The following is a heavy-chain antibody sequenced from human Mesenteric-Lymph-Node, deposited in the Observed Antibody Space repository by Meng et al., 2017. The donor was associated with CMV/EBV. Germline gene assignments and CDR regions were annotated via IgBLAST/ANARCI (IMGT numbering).Heavy chain of an antibody. J-gene: IGHJ5*02. CDR3: ARDSRGGYYWFDP. CDR2: IYSSGSP. Sequence: SGYSLRSAGYHWSWIRQHPGKGLEWIGSIYSSGSPYYNPSLRSRVSISLDTSENQFSLKVTSVTAADTAVYYCARDSRGGYYWFDPWGQGTLVTVSS. D-gene: IGHD3-3*01. CDR1: GYSLRSAGYH. V-gene: IGHV4-31*02.